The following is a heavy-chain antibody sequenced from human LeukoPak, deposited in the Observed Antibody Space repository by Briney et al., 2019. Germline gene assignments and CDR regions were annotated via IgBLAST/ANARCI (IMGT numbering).Heavy chain of an antibody. V-gene: IGHV3-21*01. CDR1: GFTFSSYS. J-gene: IGHJ3*02. Sequence: GGSLRLSCAASGFTFSSYSMNWVRQAPGKGLEWVSSISSSSGYIYYADSVKGRFTISRDNARNSLYLQMNSLRAEDTAVYYCARGYSNYGYAFDIWGQGTMVTVSS. D-gene: IGHD4-11*01. CDR3: ARGYSNYGYAFDI. CDR2: ISSSSGYI.